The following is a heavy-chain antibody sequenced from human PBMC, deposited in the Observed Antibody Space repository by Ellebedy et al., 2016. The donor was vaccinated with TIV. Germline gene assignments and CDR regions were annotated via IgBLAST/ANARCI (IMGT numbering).Heavy chain of an antibody. CDR3: ARGTGTTYGYYYYGMDV. V-gene: IGHV1-24*01. D-gene: IGHD1-7*01. J-gene: IGHJ6*02. CDR2: FDPEDGET. CDR1: GYTLTELS. Sequence: ASVKVSXXVSGYTLTELSMHWVRQAPGKGLEWMGGFDPEDGETIYAQKFQGRVTMTEDTSTDTAYMELSSLRSEDTAVYYCARGTGTTYGYYYYGMDVWGQGTTVTVSS.